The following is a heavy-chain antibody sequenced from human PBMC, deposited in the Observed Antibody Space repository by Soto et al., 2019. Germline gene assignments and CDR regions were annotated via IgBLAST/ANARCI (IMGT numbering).Heavy chain of an antibody. CDR1: GYTFTSYG. V-gene: IGHV1-18*01. CDR3: ARDGRYSGSYGGYYFDY. Sequence: ASVKVSCKASGYTFTSYGISWVRQAPGQGLEWMGWISAYNGNTNYAQKIQGRVTMTTDTSTSTAYMELRSLRSDDTAVYYCARDGRYSGSYGGYYFDYWGQGTLVTSPQ. J-gene: IGHJ4*02. D-gene: IGHD1-26*01. CDR2: ISAYNGNT.